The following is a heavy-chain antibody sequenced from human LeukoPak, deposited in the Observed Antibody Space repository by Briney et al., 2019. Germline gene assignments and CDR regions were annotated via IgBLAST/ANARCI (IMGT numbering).Heavy chain of an antibody. Sequence: GGSLRLSCAGSGFTFSSHAMSWVRQAPGKGLEWVSSISSSSSYIYYADSVKGRFTISRDNAKNSLYLQMNSLRAEDTAVYYCAKSGWGNYYMDVWGKGTTVTVSS. CDR2: ISSSSSYI. D-gene: IGHD3-16*01. J-gene: IGHJ6*03. CDR3: AKSGWGNYYMDV. CDR1: GFTFSSHA. V-gene: IGHV3-21*01.